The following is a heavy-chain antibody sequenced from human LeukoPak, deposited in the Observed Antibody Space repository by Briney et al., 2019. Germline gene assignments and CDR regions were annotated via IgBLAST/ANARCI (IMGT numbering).Heavy chain of an antibody. CDR1: GFTVSSNY. Sequence: PGGTLRLSCAASGFTVSSNYMSWVRQPPGKGLEWVSVIYRSGSTYYADSVKGRFTISRDNSNNPLSLQMNSVTAEDTAVYYCARSLGFCSSSNCQEYLQHWGQGTPVTVSS. V-gene: IGHV3-53*01. CDR2: IYRSGST. D-gene: IGHD2-2*01. J-gene: IGHJ1*01. CDR3: ARSLGFCSSSNCQEYLQH.